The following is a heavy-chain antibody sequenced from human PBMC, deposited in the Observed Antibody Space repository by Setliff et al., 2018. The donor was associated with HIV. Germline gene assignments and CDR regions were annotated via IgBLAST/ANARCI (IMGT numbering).Heavy chain of an antibody. V-gene: IGHV1-18*01. Sequence: ASVKVSCKASGYTFTSYGISWVRQAPGQGLEWMGWISAYNGNTNYAQKLQGRVTMTTDTSTSTAYMELRSLRSDDTAVYYCAREKESYDYVWGSYRQYDYWGQGTLVTVSS. CDR3: AREKESYDYVWGSYRQYDY. CDR1: GYTFTSYG. D-gene: IGHD3-16*02. CDR2: ISAYNGNT. J-gene: IGHJ4*02.